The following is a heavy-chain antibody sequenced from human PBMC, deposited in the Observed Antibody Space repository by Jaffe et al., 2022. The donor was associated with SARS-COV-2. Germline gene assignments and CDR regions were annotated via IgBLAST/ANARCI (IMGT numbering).Heavy chain of an antibody. Sequence: EVQLVESGGGLVQPGGSLRLSCAASGFTFSSYEMNWVRQAPGKGLEWVSYISSSGSTIYYADSVKGRFTISRDNAKNSLYLQMNSLRAEDTAVYYCARNLEGDYPYYFDYWGQGTLVTVSS. V-gene: IGHV3-48*03. CDR3: ARNLEGDYPYYFDY. J-gene: IGHJ4*02. CDR2: ISSSGSTI. D-gene: IGHD4-17*01. CDR1: GFTFSSYE.